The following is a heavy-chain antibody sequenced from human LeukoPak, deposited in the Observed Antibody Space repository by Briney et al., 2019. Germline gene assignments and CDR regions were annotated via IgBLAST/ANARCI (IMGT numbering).Heavy chain of an antibody. CDR1: GFTFSTYD. CDR2: ISIKGNTT. D-gene: IGHD6-13*01. Sequence: GGSLRLSCGASGFTFSTYDMSWVRQAPGKGLEWVSYISIKGNTTYYAESVKSRFTVSRDNSKNTLYLQMNSLSAEDTARYYCERNQIPDYSDSWDGCWGQGTLVIVSS. CDR3: ERNQIPDYSDSWDGC. V-gene: IGHV3-23*01. J-gene: IGHJ4*02.